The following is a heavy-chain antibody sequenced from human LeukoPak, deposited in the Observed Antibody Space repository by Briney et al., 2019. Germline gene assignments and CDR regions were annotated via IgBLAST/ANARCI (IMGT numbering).Heavy chain of an antibody. D-gene: IGHD2-2*01. Sequence: ASVKVSCKASGGTFSGDAISWVRQAPGQGLEWMGGIIPIFGTANYAQKFQGRVTITTDESTSTAYMELSSLRSEDTAVYYCASGYCSSTSCSRHYYYMDVWGKGTTVTVSS. CDR1: GGTFSGDA. J-gene: IGHJ6*03. CDR2: IIPIFGTA. V-gene: IGHV1-69*05. CDR3: ASGYCSSTSCSRHYYYMDV.